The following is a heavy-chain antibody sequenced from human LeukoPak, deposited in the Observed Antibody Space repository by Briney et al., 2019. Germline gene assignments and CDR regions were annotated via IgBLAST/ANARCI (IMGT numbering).Heavy chain of an antibody. CDR3: AKGNVGVTMVRGKYYFDY. J-gene: IGHJ4*02. CDR1: GFAFSSYG. CDR2: IRNDGSNK. V-gene: IGHV3-30*02. Sequence: GGSLRLSCAASGFAFSSYGMHWVRQAPGKGLEWVSFIRNDGSNKYYADSVKGRFTISRDNSKNTLDLQMNSLRAEDTAVYYCAKGNVGVTMVRGKYYFDYWGQGTLVTVSS. D-gene: IGHD3-10*01.